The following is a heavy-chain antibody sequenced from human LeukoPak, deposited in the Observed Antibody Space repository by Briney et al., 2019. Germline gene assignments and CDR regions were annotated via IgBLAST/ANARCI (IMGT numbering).Heavy chain of an antibody. CDR1: GFTFSNAW. CDR2: IKSKTDGGTT. V-gene: IGHV3-15*01. CDR3: AGGVCSSTSCYYYYYMDV. D-gene: IGHD2-2*01. Sequence: GGSLRLSCAASGFTFSNAWMSWVRQAPGKGLEWVGRIKSKTDGGTTDYAAPEKGRFTISRDDLKNTLYLQMNSLKTEDTAVYYCAGGVCSSTSCYYYYYMDVWGKGTTVTVSS. J-gene: IGHJ6*03.